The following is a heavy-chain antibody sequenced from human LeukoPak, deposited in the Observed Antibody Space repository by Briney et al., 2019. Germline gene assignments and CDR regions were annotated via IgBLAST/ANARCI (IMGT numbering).Heavy chain of an antibody. J-gene: IGHJ4*02. D-gene: IGHD3-22*01. Sequence: GGSLRLSCAASGFTFSSYAMSWVRQAPGKGLEWVSGISGSGDNTYYADSVKGRFTISRDNSKNTLYVQVNSLGTEDTAAYYCAKGSYYGSSGSFYFHYWGQGTMVTDSS. CDR3: AKGSYYGSSGSFYFHY. CDR1: GFTFSSYA. V-gene: IGHV3-23*01. CDR2: ISGSGDNT.